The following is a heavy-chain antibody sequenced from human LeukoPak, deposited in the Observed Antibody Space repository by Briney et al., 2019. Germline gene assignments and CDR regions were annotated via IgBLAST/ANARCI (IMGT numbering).Heavy chain of an antibody. Sequence: GRSLRLSCAASGFIFNTYGMHWVRQAPRKGLEGVAVIWDDGSNRNYAGFVKGSFTISRDNSKTTVYLQMNSLRGEDTAVYYCARERGSGSHYAIDIWGQGTMVTVSS. CDR1: GFIFNTYG. CDR3: ARERGSGSHYAIDI. V-gene: IGHV3-33*01. D-gene: IGHD3-10*01. CDR2: IWDDGSNR. J-gene: IGHJ3*02.